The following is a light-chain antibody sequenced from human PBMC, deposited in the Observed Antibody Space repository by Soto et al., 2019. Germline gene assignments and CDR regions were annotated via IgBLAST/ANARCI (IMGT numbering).Light chain of an antibody. V-gene: IGLV2-14*03. CDR1: NSDVGGYNY. Sequence: QSVLTQPTSVSGSPGQSIPLSRTGTNSDVGGYNYVSWYQHHPGKAPKLMICNVSDRPSGVSNRSSGSKSGNTASLTISGLQAEDEADYYCSSYTTCSTPWVFGTGTKVTVL. CDR3: SSYTTCSTPWV. J-gene: IGLJ1*01. CDR2: NVS.